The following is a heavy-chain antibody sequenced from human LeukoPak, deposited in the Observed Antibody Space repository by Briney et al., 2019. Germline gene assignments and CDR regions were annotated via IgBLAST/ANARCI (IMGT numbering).Heavy chain of an antibody. J-gene: IGHJ3*02. D-gene: IGHD3-9*01. CDR1: GGSISSYY. CDR3: ARRIRYFDWQYAFDI. V-gene: IGHV4-59*08. Sequence: SETLSLTCTVSGGSISSYYWSWIRQPPGKGLEWIGYIYYSGSTNYNPSLKSRVTISVDTSKNQFSLKLSSVTAADTAVYYCARRIRYFDWQYAFDIWGQGTMVTVSS. CDR2: IYYSGST.